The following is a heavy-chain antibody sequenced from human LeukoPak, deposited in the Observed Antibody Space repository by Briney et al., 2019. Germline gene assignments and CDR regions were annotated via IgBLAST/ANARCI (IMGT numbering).Heavy chain of an antibody. J-gene: IGHJ4*02. V-gene: IGHV3-66*01. CDR3: AKVWATYYYDSSGYYPDY. CDR2: IYSGGST. D-gene: IGHD3-22*01. CDR1: GFTVSSNY. Sequence: GGSLRLSCAASGFTVSSNYMSWVRQAPGKGLEWVSVIYSGGSTYYAGSVKGRFTISRDNSKNTLYLQMNSLRAEDTAVYYCAKVWATYYYDSSGYYPDYWGQGTLVTVSS.